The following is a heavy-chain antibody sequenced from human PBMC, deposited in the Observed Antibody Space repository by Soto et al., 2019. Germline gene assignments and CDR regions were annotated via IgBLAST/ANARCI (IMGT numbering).Heavy chain of an antibody. CDR1: GFSFTSYG. Sequence: GGSLRLSCAASGFSFTSYGMSWVREAPGKGLQWVSAISGSGDRTYYADCVKGRFTISRDNSKNTLSLQMNSLRAEDTAVYYCAKHDYYYVGSSYHRFAYWGQGTLVTVSS. CDR3: AKHDYYYVGSSYHRFAY. CDR2: ISGSGDRT. D-gene: IGHD3-22*01. V-gene: IGHV3-23*01. J-gene: IGHJ4*02.